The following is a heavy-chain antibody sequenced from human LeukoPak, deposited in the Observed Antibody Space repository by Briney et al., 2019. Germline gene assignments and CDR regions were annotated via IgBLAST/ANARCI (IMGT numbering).Heavy chain of an antibody. CDR2: IYTSGST. Sequence: PSETLSLTCTVSGGSISGGSYYWSWIRQPAGKGLEWIGRIYTSGSTNYNPSLKSRVTISVDTSKNQFSLKLSSVTAADTAVYYCAVDSTSLFDYWGQGTLVTVSS. D-gene: IGHD6-13*01. V-gene: IGHV4-61*02. J-gene: IGHJ4*02. CDR1: GGSISGGSYY. CDR3: AVDSTSLFDY.